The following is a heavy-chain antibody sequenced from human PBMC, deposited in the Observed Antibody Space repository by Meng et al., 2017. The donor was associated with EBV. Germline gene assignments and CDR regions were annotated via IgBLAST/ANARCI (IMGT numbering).Heavy chain of an antibody. CDR1: GYTFTGYY. D-gene: IGHD6-19*01. CDR2: INPNSGGT. Sequence: QVQLVQSGAGGKKPGASGKVSCKASGYTFTGYYMHWVRQAPGQGLEWMGRINPNSGGTNYAQKFQGRVTMTRDTSISTAYMELSRLRSDDTAVYYCARVGIAVAGTGDYWGQGTLVTVSS. CDR3: ARVGIAVAGTGDY. J-gene: IGHJ4*02. V-gene: IGHV1-2*06.